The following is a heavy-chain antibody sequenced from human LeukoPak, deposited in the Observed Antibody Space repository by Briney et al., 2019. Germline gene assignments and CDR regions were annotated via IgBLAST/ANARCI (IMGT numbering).Heavy chain of an antibody. D-gene: IGHD3-22*01. CDR1: GGSISSGGYY. Sequence: PSQTLSLTCTVSGGSISSGGYYWSWIRQHPGKGLEWIGNIYYSGSTYYNPSLKSRVTISVDTSKNQFSLKLSSVTAADTAVYYCARDGVYYDSSGFDYWGQGTLVTVSS. V-gene: IGHV4-31*03. CDR3: ARDGVYYDSSGFDY. CDR2: IYYSGST. J-gene: IGHJ4*02.